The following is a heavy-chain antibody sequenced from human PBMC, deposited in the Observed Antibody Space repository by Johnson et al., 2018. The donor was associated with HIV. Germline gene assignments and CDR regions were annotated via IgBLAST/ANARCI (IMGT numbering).Heavy chain of an antibody. CDR1: GFTVSASS. CDR3: VRETRDDAFDI. J-gene: IGHJ3*02. V-gene: IGHV3-7*05. CDR2: IKQDGSEK. Sequence: VQLVESGGGLIQPGGSLRLSCAASGFTVSASSMIWVRQAPGKGLEWVANIKQDGSEKYYVDSVKGRFTISRDNSKNTLSLQMSGLRADDTAVYYCVRETRDDAFDIWGQGTMVTVSS. D-gene: IGHD4-11*01.